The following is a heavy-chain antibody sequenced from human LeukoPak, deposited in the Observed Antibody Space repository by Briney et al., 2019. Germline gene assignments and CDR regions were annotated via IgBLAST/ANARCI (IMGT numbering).Heavy chain of an antibody. D-gene: IGHD6-13*01. J-gene: IGHJ5*02. CDR3: ARAVIAAAGIWFDP. CDR1: GYTFTSYG. Sequence: GASVKVSCKASGYTFTSYGISWVRQAPGQGLEWMGIINPSGGSTSYAQKFRGRVTMTRDMSTSTVYMELSSLRSEDTAVYYCARAVIAAAGIWFDPWGQGTLVTVSS. CDR2: INPSGGST. V-gene: IGHV1-46*01.